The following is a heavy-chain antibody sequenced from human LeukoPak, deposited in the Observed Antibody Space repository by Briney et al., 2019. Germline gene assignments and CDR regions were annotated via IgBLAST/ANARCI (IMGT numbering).Heavy chain of an antibody. D-gene: IGHD1-26*01. CDR3: AKEAGELLRRKYYFDY. CDR2: IRYDGSNK. J-gene: IGHJ4*02. V-gene: IGHV3-30*02. CDR1: GFTFSSYG. Sequence: PGRSLRLSCAASGFTFSSYGMHWVRQAPGKGLEWVAFIRYDGSNKYYADSVKGRFTISRDNSKNTLYLQMNSLRAEDTAVYYCAKEAGELLRRKYYFDYWGQGTLVTVSS.